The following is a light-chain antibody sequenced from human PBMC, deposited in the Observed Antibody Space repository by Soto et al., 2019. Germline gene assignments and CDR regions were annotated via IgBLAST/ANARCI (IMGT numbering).Light chain of an antibody. V-gene: IGKV1-39*01. CDR1: QSISSS. J-gene: IGKJ5*01. Sequence: DIQMTQSPSSLSASVGDRVTITCRASQSISSSLNWYQQKPGKAPKLLIYAASSLQSGVPSRFSGSGSGTDFTLTISSLQPEDVATYYCQQSYSTPGITFGQGTRLEIK. CDR3: QQSYSTPGIT. CDR2: AAS.